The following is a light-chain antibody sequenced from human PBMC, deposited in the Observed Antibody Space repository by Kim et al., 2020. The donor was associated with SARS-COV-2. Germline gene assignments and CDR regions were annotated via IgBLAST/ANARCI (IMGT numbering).Light chain of an antibody. Sequence: IQLTQSPSSLSASVGDRVTITCRASQDITNDLAWYQQKPGQAPKVLIFAASTLHSGVPSRFSGDGSGTDFTLTISSLQPEDFATYYCQQFNDYPLTFGGGTKVAIK. CDR1: QDITND. CDR2: AAS. J-gene: IGKJ4*01. CDR3: QQFNDYPLT. V-gene: IGKV1-9*01.